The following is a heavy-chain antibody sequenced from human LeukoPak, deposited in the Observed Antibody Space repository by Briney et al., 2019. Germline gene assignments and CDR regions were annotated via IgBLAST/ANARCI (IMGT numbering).Heavy chain of an antibody. CDR1: GSTFSSYA. V-gene: IGHV3-23*01. Sequence: GGSLRLSCAASGSTFSSYAMSWVRQAPGKGLEWVSAISGSGGSTYYADSVKGRFTISRDNSKNTLYLQMNSLRAEDTAVYYCAKCPGYSSGWYVDYWGQGTLVTVSS. D-gene: IGHD6-19*01. CDR3: AKCPGYSSGWYVDY. CDR2: ISGSGGST. J-gene: IGHJ4*02.